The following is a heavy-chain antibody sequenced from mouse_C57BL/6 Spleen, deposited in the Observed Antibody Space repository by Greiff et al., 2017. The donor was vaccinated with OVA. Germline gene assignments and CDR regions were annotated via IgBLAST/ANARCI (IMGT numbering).Heavy chain of an antibody. CDR1: GFSLTSYG. CDR2: IWSGGST. Sequence: QVQLKESGPGLVQPSQSLSITCTVSGFSLTSYGVHWVRQSPGKGLEWLGAIWSGGSTDYNAAFISRLSISKDNSKSQVFLKMNSLQADDTAIYYCARDDYGGAWFAYWGKGTLVTVSA. CDR3: ARDDYGGAWFAY. V-gene: IGHV2-2*01. D-gene: IGHD2-4*01. J-gene: IGHJ3*01.